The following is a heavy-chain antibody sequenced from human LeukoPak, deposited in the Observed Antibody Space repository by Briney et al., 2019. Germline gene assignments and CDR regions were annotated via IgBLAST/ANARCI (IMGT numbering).Heavy chain of an antibody. J-gene: IGHJ6*03. V-gene: IGHV3-30*03. CDR1: GFTFSSYG. D-gene: IGHD6-19*01. CDR3: ARRSSSGWYPDYYYYMDV. Sequence: GGSLRLSCAASGFTFSSYGMHWVRQAPGKGLEWVAVISYDGSNKYYADSVKGRFTISRDNSKNTLYLKMNSLRGEDTAVYYCARRSSSGWYPDYYYYMDVWGKGTTVTISS. CDR2: ISYDGSNK.